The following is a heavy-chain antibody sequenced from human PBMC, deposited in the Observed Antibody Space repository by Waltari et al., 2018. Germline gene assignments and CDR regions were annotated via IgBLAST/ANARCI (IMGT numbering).Heavy chain of an antibody. D-gene: IGHD7-27*01. J-gene: IGHJ4*02. Sequence: EVQLVESGGGLVKPGGSLRLSCAASGFTFSSYSMNWVRQAPGKGLEWVSSISSSSSYIYYADSVKGRFTISRDNAKNSLYLQMNSLRAEDTAVYYCAGGTGAYFDYWGQGTLVTVSS. V-gene: IGHV3-21*01. CDR3: AGGTGAYFDY. CDR1: GFTFSSYS. CDR2: ISSSSSYI.